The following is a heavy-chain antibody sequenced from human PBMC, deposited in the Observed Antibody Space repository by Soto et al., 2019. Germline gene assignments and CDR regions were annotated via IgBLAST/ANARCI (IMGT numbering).Heavy chain of an antibody. CDR2: ISGSSSTI. J-gene: IGHJ4*02. Sequence: PGGSLRLSCAASGFTFSSYSMNWVRQAPGKGLEWVSYISGSSSTIYYADSVKGRFTISRDNAKNSLYLQMNSLRVEDTAVYYCARYDFWTGYPFDYWGQGTLVTVSS. D-gene: IGHD3-3*01. V-gene: IGHV3-48*01. CDR1: GFTFSSYS. CDR3: ARYDFWTGYPFDY.